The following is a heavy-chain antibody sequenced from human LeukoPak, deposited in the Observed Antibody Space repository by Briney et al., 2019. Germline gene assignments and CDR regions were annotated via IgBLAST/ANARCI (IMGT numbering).Heavy chain of an antibody. D-gene: IGHD2-15*01. J-gene: IGHJ4*02. CDR2: ISYDGSNT. CDR3: AKERCSGSACYIFDS. Sequence: GGSLSLSCAASGFTFSNFGMHWVRQTPGKGLECVAVISYDGSNTYYADSVKGRFAISRDNSKSTLSLQLSSLGVEDTAVYYCAKERCSGSACYIFDSWGQGTLVIVSA. V-gene: IGHV3-30*18. CDR1: GFTFSNFG.